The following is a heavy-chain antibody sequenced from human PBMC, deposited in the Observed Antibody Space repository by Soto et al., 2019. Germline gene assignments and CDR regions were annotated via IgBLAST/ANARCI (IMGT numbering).Heavy chain of an antibody. Sequence: ESGGGVVQPGRSLRLSCAASGFTFSSYGMHWVRQAPGKGLEWVAVISYDGSNKYYADSVKGRFTISRDNSKNTLYLQMNSLRAEDTAVYYCAKDPLEGIAAAGPDYWGQGTLVTVSS. CDR3: AKDPLEGIAAAGPDY. D-gene: IGHD6-13*01. CDR2: ISYDGSNK. CDR1: GFTFSSYG. V-gene: IGHV3-30*18. J-gene: IGHJ4*02.